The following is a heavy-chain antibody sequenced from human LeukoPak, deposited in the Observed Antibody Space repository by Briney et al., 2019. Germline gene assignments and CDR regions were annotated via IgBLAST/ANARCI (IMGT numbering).Heavy chain of an antibody. Sequence: SETLSLTCSVSGASIFSTTFYWGWIRQPPGKGLEWIGSVYYDGSTYYNPSLKSRVSISVDTSNNQFSLKLTSVTAADTAVYFCARRSDSGSDDGEDYFDFWGQGTLVTISS. CDR1: GASIFSTTFY. V-gene: IGHV4-39*01. CDR2: VYYDGST. J-gene: IGHJ4*02. D-gene: IGHD1-26*01. CDR3: ARRSDSGSDDGEDYFDF.